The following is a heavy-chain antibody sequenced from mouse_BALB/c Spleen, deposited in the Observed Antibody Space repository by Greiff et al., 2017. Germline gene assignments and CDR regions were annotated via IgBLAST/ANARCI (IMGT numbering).Heavy chain of an antibody. D-gene: IGHD2-4*01. V-gene: IGHV7-3*02. CDR2: IRNKANGYTT. J-gene: IGHJ3*01. CDR3: AKDSTMITRCAY. Sequence: EVQLVESGGGLVQPGGSLRLSCATSGFTFTDYYMSWVRQPPGKALEWLGFIRNKANGYTTEYSAYVKGRFTISRDNSQIILYLQMNTLRAEDSASYYCAKDSTMITRCAYWGQGTLVTVSA. CDR1: GFTFTDYY.